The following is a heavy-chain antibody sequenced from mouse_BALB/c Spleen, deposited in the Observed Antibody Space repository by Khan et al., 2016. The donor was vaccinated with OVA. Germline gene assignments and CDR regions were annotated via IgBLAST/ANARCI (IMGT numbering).Heavy chain of an antibody. J-gene: IGHJ2*01. CDR2: INPTSGYT. Sequence: QVQLKQSGAELAKPGASVKMSCKASGYTFTTYWMHWVKQRPGQGLEWIGYINPTSGYTDYNEKFKDRATLSADISSSTAYMQLSSLTSEDSAVYCCTRDRIDYWGQGTTLTVSS. CDR1: GYTFTTYW. V-gene: IGHV1-7*01. CDR3: TRDRIDY.